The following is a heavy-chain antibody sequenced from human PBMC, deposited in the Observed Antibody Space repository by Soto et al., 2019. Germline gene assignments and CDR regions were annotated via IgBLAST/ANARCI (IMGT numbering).Heavy chain of an antibody. CDR1: GFTFSSYE. CDR2: ISSSGSTI. J-gene: IGHJ5*02. D-gene: IGHD2-15*01. V-gene: IGHV3-48*03. CDR3: ASVYCSGGSCYEGHWFDP. Sequence: QAGGSLRLSCAASGFTFSSYEMNWVRQAPGKGLEWVSYISSSGSTIYYADSVKGRFTISRDNAKNSLYLQMNSLRAEDTAVYYCASVYCSGGSCYEGHWFDPWGQGTLVTVSS.